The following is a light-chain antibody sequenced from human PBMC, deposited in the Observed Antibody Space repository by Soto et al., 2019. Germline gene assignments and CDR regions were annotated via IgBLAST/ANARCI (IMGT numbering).Light chain of an antibody. CDR2: DAS. Sequence: EIVMTQSPATLSVSTGERVTLSCRASQSALSNLAWYQQKPGQIPRLLIYDASTRATDIPARFSGSGSGTEFTLTISSLLSEDFAVYYCHQYYKWPLTFGGGTKVDI. CDR3: HQYYKWPLT. CDR1: QSALSN. V-gene: IGKV3-15*01. J-gene: IGKJ4*01.